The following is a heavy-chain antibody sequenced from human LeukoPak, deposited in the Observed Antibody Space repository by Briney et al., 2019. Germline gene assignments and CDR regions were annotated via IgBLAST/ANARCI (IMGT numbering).Heavy chain of an antibody. CDR3: AREDCSSTSCPPWNYYMDV. CDR1: GFTFSAYW. D-gene: IGHD2-2*01. J-gene: IGHJ6*03. CDR2: IKADGGEK. V-gene: IGHV3-7*01. Sequence: GGSLRLSCAASGFTFSAYWMNWFRQTPGKGLEWVAKIKADGGEKDHVASVKGRFTISRDNAKNSLYLQMNSLRAEDTAVYYCAREDCSSTSCPPWNYYMDVWGKGTTVTVSS.